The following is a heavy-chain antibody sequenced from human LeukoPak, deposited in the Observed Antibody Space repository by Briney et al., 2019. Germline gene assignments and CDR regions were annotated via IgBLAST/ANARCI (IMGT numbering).Heavy chain of an antibody. CDR1: GGSISSGTYY. CDR3: ARVYSKTSYSHSFDI. J-gene: IGHJ3*02. D-gene: IGHD6-13*01. Sequence: SETLSLTCSVSGGSISSGTYYWTWIRQPAGKGLEWIGHIYDSGDTNYNPSLMSRITMSVDKSKNQFSLNLRSVTAADTAVYYCARVYSKTSYSHSFDIWGQGTMVTVSS. V-gene: IGHV4-61*09. CDR2: IYDSGDT.